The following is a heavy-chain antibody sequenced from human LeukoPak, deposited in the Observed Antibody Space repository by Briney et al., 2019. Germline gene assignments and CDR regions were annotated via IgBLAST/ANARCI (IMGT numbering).Heavy chain of an antibody. Sequence: ASVKLSCKASGYTFTVYYMNWVRQAPGQGREWMGWINPNSGGANYAQKFQGRVTMTRDTSISTAYMELSRLRSDDTAVYHCARAGVDDSSGWYRDEIDYWGQGTLVTVSS. J-gene: IGHJ4*02. V-gene: IGHV1-2*02. CDR1: GYTFTVYY. CDR2: INPNSGGA. D-gene: IGHD6-19*01. CDR3: ARAGVDDSSGWYRDEIDY.